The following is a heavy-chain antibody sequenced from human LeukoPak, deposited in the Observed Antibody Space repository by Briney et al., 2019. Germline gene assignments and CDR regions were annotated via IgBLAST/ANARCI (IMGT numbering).Heavy chain of an antibody. V-gene: IGHV1-2*02. CDR1: GYTFTGNY. Sequence: ASVKVSCKASGYTFTGNYMHWVRQAPGQGLECMGWINPNSGGTKFAQNFQGRVTMTRDTSVTTAYMELSRLTSDDTAVYFCARGMGSSWFDYWGQGTLVTVSS. CDR3: ARGMGSSWFDY. CDR2: INPNSGGT. D-gene: IGHD6-13*01. J-gene: IGHJ5*01.